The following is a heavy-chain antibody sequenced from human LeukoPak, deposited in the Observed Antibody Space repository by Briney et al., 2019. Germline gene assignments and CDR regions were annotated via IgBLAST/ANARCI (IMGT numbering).Heavy chain of an antibody. CDR3: ARSGSYPRRFDY. V-gene: IGHV1-8*01. CDR2: LNPNSGNT. CDR1: GYTFTTSD. D-gene: IGHD1-26*01. J-gene: IGHJ4*02. Sequence: GASARVSCKASGYTFTTSDINWVRQATGQGLEWMGWLNPNSGNTAYAQKFQGRVIMTRNTSKSTAYMELSSLRSEDTAVYYCARSGSYPRRFDYWGQGTLVTVSS.